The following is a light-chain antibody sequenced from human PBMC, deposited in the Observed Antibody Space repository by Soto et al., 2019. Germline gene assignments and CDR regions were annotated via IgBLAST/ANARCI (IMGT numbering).Light chain of an antibody. CDR1: QSVNNF. CDR2: DAS. V-gene: IGKV3-11*01. J-gene: IGKJ3*01. Sequence: ETMLTHSPVTLSLHPRERATLSCRASQSVNNFLAWYQQKPGQAPRLLIYDASYRAAGISTRFSGSGSGTDFTLTISSVEPEDFAVYYCQQRGNWPATFGPGTKVDIK. CDR3: QQRGNWPAT.